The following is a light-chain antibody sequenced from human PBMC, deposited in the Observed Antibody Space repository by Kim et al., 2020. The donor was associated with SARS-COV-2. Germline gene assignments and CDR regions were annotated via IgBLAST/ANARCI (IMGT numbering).Light chain of an antibody. CDR1: QTISTS. Sequence: DIQMTQSPSTLSASVGDRVPITCRASQTISTSLAWYQQRPGKVPKLLIYDASSLQSGVPSRFSGSGSGTEFTLTISSLQPDDFASFYFQQYGSYSPWPFGQGTKVDIK. J-gene: IGKJ1*01. CDR2: DAS. V-gene: IGKV1-5*01. CDR3: QQYGSYSPWP.